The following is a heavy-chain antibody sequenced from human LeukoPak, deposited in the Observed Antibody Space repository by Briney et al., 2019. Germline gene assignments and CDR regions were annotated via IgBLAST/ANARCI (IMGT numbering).Heavy chain of an antibody. CDR1: GYIFTDYY. V-gene: IGHV1-69*05. CDR2: INPIFGTA. D-gene: IGHD5-24*01. J-gene: IGHJ4*02. CDR3: ARLPRGGYNFLAPDDY. Sequence: GASVKVSCKASGYIFTDYYMHWVRQAPGQELGWMGRINPIFGTANYAQKFQGRVTITTDESTSTAYMELSSLRSEDTAVYYCARLPRGGYNFLAPDDYWGQGTLVTVSS.